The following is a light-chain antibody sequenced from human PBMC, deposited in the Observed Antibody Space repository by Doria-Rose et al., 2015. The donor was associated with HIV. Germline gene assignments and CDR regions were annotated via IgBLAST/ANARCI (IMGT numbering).Light chain of an antibody. V-gene: IGKV4-1*01. CDR3: QQYYDTPS. J-gene: IGKJ3*01. CDR2: WAA. CDR1: QSLLYTSKNY. Sequence: TQPPESLGMSLGERATLNCKSNQSLLYTSKNYLAWYQQKPGQPHKLLIYWAATRQSGLPAGFSGSGSGTDFTLTIISLEAEDVAVYYCQQYYDTPSFGPGTTVDIK.